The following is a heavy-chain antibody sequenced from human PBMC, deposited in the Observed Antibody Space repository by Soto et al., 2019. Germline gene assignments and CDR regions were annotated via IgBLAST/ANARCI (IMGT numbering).Heavy chain of an antibody. CDR1: GYSFTGYD. CDR2: MNPNSGNT. V-gene: IGHV1-8*01. D-gene: IGHD3-3*01. Sequence: QVQLVQSGAEVKKPGASVKVSCKASGYSFTGYDINWVRQATGQGLEWMGWMNPNSGNTGYAQKFHGRITMTSDTSISTAYMEPRSLSSDDTAVYYCAREKSGYYDYWGQGTLVTLS. CDR3: AREKSGYYDY. J-gene: IGHJ4*02.